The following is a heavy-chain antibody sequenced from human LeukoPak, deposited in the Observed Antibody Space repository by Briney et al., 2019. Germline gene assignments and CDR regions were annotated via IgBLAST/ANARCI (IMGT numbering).Heavy chain of an antibody. Sequence: SETLSLTCTVSGGSISSSSYYWGWIRQPPGKGLEWIGSIYYSGSTYYNPSLKSRVTISVDTSKNQFSLKLSSVTAADTAVYYCARGDIAVAGTDPNENGYYCYMDVWGKGTTVTVSS. CDR3: ARGDIAVAGTDPNENGYYCYMDV. CDR1: GGSISSSSYY. J-gene: IGHJ6*03. CDR2: IYYSGST. D-gene: IGHD6-19*01. V-gene: IGHV4-39*07.